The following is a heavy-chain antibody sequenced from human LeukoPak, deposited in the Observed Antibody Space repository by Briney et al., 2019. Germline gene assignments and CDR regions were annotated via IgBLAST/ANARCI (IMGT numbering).Heavy chain of an antibody. V-gene: IGHV3-23*01. D-gene: IGHD5-18*01. Sequence: SGGSLRLSCAASGFTFSSYAMSWVRQAPGKGLEWVSAISGSGGSTYYADSVKGRFTISRDNSKNTLYLQMNSLRAEDTAVYYCSKGGYSYGTDFDYWGQGTLVTVPS. CDR1: GFTFSSYA. J-gene: IGHJ4*02. CDR3: SKGGYSYGTDFDY. CDR2: ISGSGGST.